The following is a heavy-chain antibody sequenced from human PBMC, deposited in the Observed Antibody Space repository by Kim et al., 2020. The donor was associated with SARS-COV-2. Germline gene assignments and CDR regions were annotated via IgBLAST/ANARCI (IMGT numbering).Heavy chain of an antibody. CDR2: ISYDGSNK. CDR1: GFTFSSYG. Sequence: GGSLRLSCAASGFTFSSYGMHWVRQAPGKGLEWVAVISYDGSNKYYADSVKGRFTISRDNSKNTLYLQMNSLRAEDTAVYYCAKDYSEMATRGYYFDYWGQGTLVTVSS. J-gene: IGHJ4*02. D-gene: IGHD5-12*01. CDR3: AKDYSEMATRGYYFDY. V-gene: IGHV3-30*18.